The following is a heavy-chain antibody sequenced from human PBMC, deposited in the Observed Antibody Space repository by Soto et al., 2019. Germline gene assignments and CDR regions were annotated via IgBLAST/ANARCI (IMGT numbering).Heavy chain of an antibody. CDR1: AFIFSNYW. CDR2: IDHDGPT. V-gene: IGHV3-74*01. Sequence: EVQLVESGGGLVQPGGSLRLSCAGSAFIFSNYWMHWVRQAPGKGLEWVSRIDHDGPTDYAASVRGRFTISRDNAENTLYLQMNSLRPEDTAVYYCVRDSHGDYWGQGTLVTVSS. CDR3: VRDSHGDY. J-gene: IGHJ4*02.